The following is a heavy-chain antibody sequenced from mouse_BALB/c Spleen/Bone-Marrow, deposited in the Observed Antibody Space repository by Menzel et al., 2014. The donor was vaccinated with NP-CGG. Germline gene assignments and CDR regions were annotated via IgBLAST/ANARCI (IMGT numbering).Heavy chain of an antibody. V-gene: IGHV1-26*01. J-gene: IGHJ2*01. CDR3: ARYLYXNYFDY. CDR2: VNPNNGGT. CDR1: GYSFTGYY. D-gene: IGHD1-1*01. Sequence: EVQLQQSGPDVVKPGASVKISCKASGYSFTGYYMHWVKQSHGKSLEWIGRVNPNNGGTSYNQKFKGKAILTVDKSSSXXYXXLRSLTSEDSXVYYXARYLYXNYFDYWGQGTTLTVSS.